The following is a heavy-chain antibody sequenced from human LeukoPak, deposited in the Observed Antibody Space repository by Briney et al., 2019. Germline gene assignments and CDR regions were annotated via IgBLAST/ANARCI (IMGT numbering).Heavy chain of an antibody. J-gene: IGHJ4*02. Sequence: GGSLRLSCAASGFTFSDYYMSWVRQGPGKGLEWVAATSSSDAGVYHADSVRGRFTISRDNSKNTLYLQMNSLRVEDAAVYYCARAPVTSCRGAFCYPFDYWGQGTLVTASS. D-gene: IGHD2-15*01. CDR2: TSSSDAGV. V-gene: IGHV3-11*01. CDR3: ARAPVTSCRGAFCYPFDY. CDR1: GFTFSDYY.